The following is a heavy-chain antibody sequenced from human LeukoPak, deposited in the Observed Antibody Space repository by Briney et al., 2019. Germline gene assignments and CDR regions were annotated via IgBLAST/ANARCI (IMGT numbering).Heavy chain of an antibody. CDR1: GVSISSYY. Sequence: SETLSLTCTVSGVSISSYYWSWIRQPAGKGLEWIGRFYTSGSTNYSPSLKSRVTMSVDTSKNQFSLKLSSVTAADTAVYYCARGPYYYDSSGSFDYWGQGTLVTVSS. D-gene: IGHD3-22*01. J-gene: IGHJ4*02. V-gene: IGHV4-4*07. CDR2: FYTSGST. CDR3: ARGPYYYDSSGSFDY.